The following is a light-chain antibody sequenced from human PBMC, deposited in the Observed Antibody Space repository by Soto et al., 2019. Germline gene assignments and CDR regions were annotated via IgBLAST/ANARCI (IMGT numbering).Light chain of an antibody. V-gene: IGLV1-44*01. CDR3: AAWDDSLNGV. CDR1: SSNIGTNT. CDR2: SNT. Sequence: QLVLTQPPSASGTPGQRVTISCSGSSSNIGTNTVTWYQQVPGTAPKLLIYSNTQRPSGVPDRFSGSKSGTSASLAISGLQSEDEADYYCAAWDDSLNGVLGAGTKVTVL. J-gene: IGLJ1*01.